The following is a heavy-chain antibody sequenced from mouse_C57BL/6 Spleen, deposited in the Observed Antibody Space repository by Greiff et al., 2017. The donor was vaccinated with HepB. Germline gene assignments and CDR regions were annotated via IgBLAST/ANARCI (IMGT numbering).Heavy chain of an antibody. Sequence: VQLQQSGAELVKPGASVKMSCKASGYTFTTYPIEWMKQNHGKSLEWIGNFHPYNDDTKYNEKFKGKATLTVEKSSSTFYLELSRLTSDDSAVYYCARGKLYYGSLYFDVWGTGTTVTVSS. J-gene: IGHJ1*03. CDR3: ARGKLYYGSLYFDV. CDR2: FHPYNDDT. D-gene: IGHD1-1*01. V-gene: IGHV1-47*01. CDR1: GYTFTTYP.